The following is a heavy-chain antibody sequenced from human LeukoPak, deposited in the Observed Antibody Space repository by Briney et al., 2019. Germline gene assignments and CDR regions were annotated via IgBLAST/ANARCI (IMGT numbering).Heavy chain of an antibody. CDR3: ARGASIAAAGTGEKSNWFDP. CDR1: GFTFSSYG. Sequence: QPGGSLRLSCAASGFTFSSYGMHWVRQAPGKGLEWVAVTWSDGSNKYHADSVKGRFTISRDNSKNTLYLQMNSLRAEDTAVYYCARGASIAAAGTGEKSNWFDPWGQGTLVTVSS. CDR2: TWSDGSNK. D-gene: IGHD6-13*01. V-gene: IGHV3-33*01. J-gene: IGHJ5*02.